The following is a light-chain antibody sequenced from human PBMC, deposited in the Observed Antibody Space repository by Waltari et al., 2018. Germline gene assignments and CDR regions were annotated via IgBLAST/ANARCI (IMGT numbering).Light chain of an antibody. V-gene: IGKV4-1*01. CDR1: QSVLYNSDNKNY. CDR2: WAS. CDR3: QQYYSFPQT. Sequence: DIVMTQSPGSLAVFLGERATINCRSSQSVLYNSDNKNYLAWYRQKPGQPPELLIYWASTRESGVPGRFSGSGSGTDLTLTINSLQAEDVAVYYCQQYYSFPQTFGQGTKVGIK. J-gene: IGKJ1*01.